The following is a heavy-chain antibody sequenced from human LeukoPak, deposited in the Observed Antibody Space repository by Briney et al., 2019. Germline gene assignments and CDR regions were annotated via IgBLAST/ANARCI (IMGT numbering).Heavy chain of an antibody. J-gene: IGHJ4*02. CDR1: GGSIRSSSSY. D-gene: IGHD2-21*01. CDR3: ARLPTEVIVPQGPHY. CDR2: IFYTGIT. Sequence: SETLSLTCTVSGGSIRSSSSYWGWIRQSPGEGLEWNGCIFYTGITNYNPSLKTRVTISVDTSNHQFPLRLSSVTAADTAVYYCARLPTEVIVPQGPHYWGQGTLVAVSS. V-gene: IGHV4-39*01.